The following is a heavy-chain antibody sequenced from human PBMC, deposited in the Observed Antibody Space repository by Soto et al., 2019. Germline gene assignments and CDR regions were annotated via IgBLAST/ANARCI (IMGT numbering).Heavy chain of an antibody. Sequence: QVQLVQSGPEVKKPGASVKVSCKASGYSFHNFGIIWVRQAPGQGLEWMGWISGQIAKTNYAQKFQGKVTMTTDTSTSTACMELNTLTSDDTAMYYCARGPPSGSFSLTPRYWGQGTLVTVSS. CDR3: ARGPPSGSFSLTPRY. D-gene: IGHD1-26*01. V-gene: IGHV1-18*04. CDR1: GYSFHNFG. J-gene: IGHJ4*02. CDR2: ISGQIAKT.